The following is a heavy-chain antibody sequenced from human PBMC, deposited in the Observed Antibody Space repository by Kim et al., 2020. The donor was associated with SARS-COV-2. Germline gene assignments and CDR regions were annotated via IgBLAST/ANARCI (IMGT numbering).Heavy chain of an antibody. CDR3: ARDKQELLWFGELLSYYYGMDV. V-gene: IGHV3-21*01. D-gene: IGHD3-10*01. J-gene: IGHJ6*02. CDR2: ISSSSSYI. CDR1: GFTFSSYR. Sequence: GGSLRLSCAASGFTFSSYRMNWVRQATGKGLEWVSSISSSSSYIYYADSVKGRFTISRDNAKNSLYLQMNSLRAEDTAVYYCARDKQELLWFGELLSYYYGMDVWGQGTTVTVSS.